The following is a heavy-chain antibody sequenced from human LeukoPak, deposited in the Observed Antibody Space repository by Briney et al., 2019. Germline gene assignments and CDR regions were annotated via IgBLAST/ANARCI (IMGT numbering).Heavy chain of an antibody. CDR2: IYYSGST. J-gene: IGHJ5*02. CDR1: GGSISSYY. Sequence: PSETLSLTCTVSGGSISSYYWNWIRQPPGKGLEWIGCIYYSGSTNYNPSLKSRVTISVDTSKNQFSLKLSSVTAADTAVYYCARLGAYYDILTGYSPLSWFDPWGQGTLVTVSS. CDR3: ARLGAYYDILTGYSPLSWFDP. D-gene: IGHD3-9*01. V-gene: IGHV4-59*08.